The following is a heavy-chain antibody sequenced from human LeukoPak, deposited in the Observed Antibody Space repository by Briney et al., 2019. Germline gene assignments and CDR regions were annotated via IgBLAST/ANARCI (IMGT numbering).Heavy chain of an antibody. J-gene: IGHJ4*02. CDR2: ISGSGGST. V-gene: IGHV3-23*01. CDR3: ARDGSAYYNENTGFRGEFDS. CDR1: GFTFSSYA. Sequence: GGSLRLSCAASGFTFSSYAMSWVRQAPGKGLEWVSGISGSGGSTYYADSVKGRFTISRDNAKNSVYLQMNSLRAEDAAVYYCARDGSAYYNENTGFRGEFDSWGQGALVIVSS. D-gene: IGHD3-22*01.